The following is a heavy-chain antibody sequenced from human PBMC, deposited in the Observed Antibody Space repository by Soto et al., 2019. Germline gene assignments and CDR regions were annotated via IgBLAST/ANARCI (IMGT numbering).Heavy chain of an antibody. CDR2: IIPMFGTT. V-gene: IGHV1-69*13. D-gene: IGHD3-22*01. Sequence: ASVKVSCKASGGTFSTYTMSWVRQAPGQGLEWMGGIIPMFGTTTYAENFQGRVTITADESTSTAYMELTSLRSEDTAVYYCTRDLYYFDSSAYYGDNWFDPWGQGTRVTVSS. CDR1: GGTFSTYT. CDR3: TRDLYYFDSSAYYGDNWFDP. J-gene: IGHJ5*02.